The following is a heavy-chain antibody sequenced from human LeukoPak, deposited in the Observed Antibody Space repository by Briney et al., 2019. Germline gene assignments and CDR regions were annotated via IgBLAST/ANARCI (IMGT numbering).Heavy chain of an antibody. CDR3: AREEYCGGDCYSGFDY. Sequence: NTSETLSLTCTVSGGSISSSSYYWGWIRQPPGKGLEWIGSIYYSGSTYYNPSLKSRVTISVDTSKNQFSLKLSSVTAADTAVYYCAREEYCGGDCYSGFDYWGQGTLVTVSS. CDR1: GGSISSSSYY. V-gene: IGHV4-39*07. J-gene: IGHJ4*02. D-gene: IGHD2-21*02. CDR2: IYYSGST.